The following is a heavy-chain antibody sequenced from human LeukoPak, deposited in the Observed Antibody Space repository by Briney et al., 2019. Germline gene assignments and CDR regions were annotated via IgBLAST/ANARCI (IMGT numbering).Heavy chain of an antibody. D-gene: IGHD6-19*01. CDR3: ARHGAQWLVPRAYYYYGMDV. Sequence: PSETLSLTCTVSGGSISSYYWSWIRQPPGKGLEWIGYIYYSGSTNYSPSLKSRVTISVDTSKNQFSLKLSSVTAADTAVYYCARHGAQWLVPRAYYYYGMDVWGQGTTVTVSS. V-gene: IGHV4-59*08. CDR1: GGSISSYY. CDR2: IYYSGST. J-gene: IGHJ6*02.